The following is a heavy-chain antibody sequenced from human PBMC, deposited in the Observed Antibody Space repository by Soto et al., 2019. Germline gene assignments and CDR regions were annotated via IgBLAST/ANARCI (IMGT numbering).Heavy chain of an antibody. Sequence: GESLKISCKGSGYSFTKYWITWVRQKPGKGLEWMGRIDPSDSYTKYSPSFQGHVTISVDKSISTAYLQWSSLKASDTAMYYCARHSLVTIWFAPWGQGTLVTVSS. D-gene: IGHD4-17*01. V-gene: IGHV5-10-1*01. CDR2: IDPSDSYT. CDR1: GYSFTKYW. J-gene: IGHJ5*02. CDR3: ARHSLVTIWFAP.